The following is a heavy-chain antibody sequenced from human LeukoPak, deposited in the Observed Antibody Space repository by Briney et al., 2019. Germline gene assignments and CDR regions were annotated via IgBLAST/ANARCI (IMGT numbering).Heavy chain of an antibody. CDR2: IIPIFGTA. V-gene: IGHV1-69*06. D-gene: IGHD6-13*01. CDR1: GGTFSSYA. CDR3: ARDLSSSWYFSWFDP. J-gene: IGHJ5*02. Sequence: GASVKVSCKASGGTFSSYAISWVRQAPGQGLEWMGGIIPIFGTANYAQKFQGRVTITADKSTSTAYMELSSLRSEDTAVYYCARDLSSSWYFSWFDPWGQGTLATVSS.